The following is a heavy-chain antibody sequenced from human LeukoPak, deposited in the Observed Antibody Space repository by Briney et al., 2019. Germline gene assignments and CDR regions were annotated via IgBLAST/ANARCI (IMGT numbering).Heavy chain of an antibody. CDR1: GFTFSSYG. V-gene: IGHV3-30*18. Sequence: GRSLRLSCAASGFTFSSYGMHWVRQAPGKGLEWVAVISYDGSNKYYADSVKGRFTISRDNSKNTLYLQMNSLRAEDTAVYYCAKDSASANFDYWGQGTLVTVSS. CDR3: AKDSASANFDY. D-gene: IGHD2-2*01. J-gene: IGHJ4*02. CDR2: ISYDGSNK.